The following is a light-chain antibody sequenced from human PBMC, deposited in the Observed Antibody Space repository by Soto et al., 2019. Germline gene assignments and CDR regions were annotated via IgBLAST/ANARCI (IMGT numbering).Light chain of an antibody. J-gene: IGKJ1*01. Sequence: DIQMTQSPSTLSASVGDRVTITCRASQSISSWLAWYQQKPGKAPKLLIYDASSLESGVPSRFSGSGSGTEFTLTISSLQPDDFATYYCQQYNSYHGWAFGQGTKVDIK. CDR2: DAS. CDR3: QQYNSYHGWA. CDR1: QSISSW. V-gene: IGKV1-5*01.